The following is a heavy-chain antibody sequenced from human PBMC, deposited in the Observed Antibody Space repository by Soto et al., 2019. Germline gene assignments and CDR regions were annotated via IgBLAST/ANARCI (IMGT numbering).Heavy chain of an antibody. V-gene: IGHV4-39*01. Sequence: LSLTCTVSGGSISSSSYYWGWIRQPPGKGLEWIGSIYYSGSTYYNPSLKSRVTISVDTSKNQFSLKLSSVTAADTAVYYCARLWGYMVRGVIGDYYYMDVWGKGTTVTVSS. D-gene: IGHD3-10*01. CDR3: ARLWGYMVRGVIGDYYYMDV. CDR1: GGSISSSSYY. J-gene: IGHJ6*03. CDR2: IYYSGST.